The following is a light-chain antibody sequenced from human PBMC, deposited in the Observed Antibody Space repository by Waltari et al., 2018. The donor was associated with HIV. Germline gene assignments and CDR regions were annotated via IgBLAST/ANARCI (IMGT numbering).Light chain of an antibody. CDR1: QSGSGSF. V-gene: IGKV3-20*01. Sequence: EIVLTQSPGTLSLSPGQRATLSCRASQSGSGSFLAWYQHKAGQAPRLLIYGATNRATGTPHRFSGSGSGSDFTLTISRLEPEDFAIYYCQHFDSSTMYTFGQGTKVEIK. CDR2: GAT. J-gene: IGKJ2*01. CDR3: QHFDSSTMYT.